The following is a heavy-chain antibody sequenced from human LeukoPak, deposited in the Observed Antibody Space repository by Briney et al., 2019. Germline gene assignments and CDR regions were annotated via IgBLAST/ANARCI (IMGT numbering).Heavy chain of an antibody. V-gene: IGHV4-39*07. J-gene: IGHJ3*02. D-gene: IGHD6-19*01. CDR1: GGSISSGSYY. CDR2: INHSGST. Sequence: SETLSLTCTVPGGSISSGSYYWSWIRQPPGKGLEWIGEINHSGSTNYNPSLKSRVTISVDTSKNQFSLKLSSVTAADTAVYYCARYTVAGTLSPDAFDIWGQGTMVTVSS. CDR3: ARYTVAGTLSPDAFDI.